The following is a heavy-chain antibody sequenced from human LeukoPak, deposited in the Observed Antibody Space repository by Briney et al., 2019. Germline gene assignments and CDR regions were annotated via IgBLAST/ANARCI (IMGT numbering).Heavy chain of an antibody. CDR3: ARVTAVAGTDWFDP. CDR2: IYTSGST. CDR1: GGSISSYY. D-gene: IGHD6-19*01. Sequence: SETPSLTCTVSGGSISSYYWSWIRQPAGKGLELIGRIYTSGSTNYNPSLKSRVTMSVDTSKNQFSLKLSSVTAADTAVYYCARVTAVAGTDWFDPWGQGTLVTVSS. J-gene: IGHJ5*02. V-gene: IGHV4-4*07.